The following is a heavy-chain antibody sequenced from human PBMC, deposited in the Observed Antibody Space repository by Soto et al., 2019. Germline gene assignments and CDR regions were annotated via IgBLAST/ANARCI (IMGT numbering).Heavy chain of an antibody. Sequence: QVQLQESGPGLVRPSQTLSLTCAVSGGSLSSGNFYWNWIRQHPGKGLEWIGYIYYSGSTYYNPSLNSRATISVDTSNNQFSLKLGSVTAADTAVYYCAREVPAAMGGVPYYYMDVWGKGTTVTVSS. CDR3: AREVPAAMGGVPYYYMDV. CDR1: GGSLSSGNFY. V-gene: IGHV4-31*11. D-gene: IGHD2-2*01. J-gene: IGHJ6*03. CDR2: IYYSGST.